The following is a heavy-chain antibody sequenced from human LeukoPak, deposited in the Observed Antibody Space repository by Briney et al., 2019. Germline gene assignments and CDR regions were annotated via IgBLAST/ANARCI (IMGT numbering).Heavy chain of an antibody. Sequence: GASVKVSCKASGGTFSSYAISCVRQAPGQGLEWMGGIIPIFGTANYAQKFQGGVTITADESTSTAYMELSSLRSEDTAVYYCARAIVGATISAFDIWGQGTMVTVSS. CDR2: IIPIFGTA. J-gene: IGHJ3*02. CDR1: GGTFSSYA. D-gene: IGHD1-26*01. V-gene: IGHV1-69*13. CDR3: ARAIVGATISAFDI.